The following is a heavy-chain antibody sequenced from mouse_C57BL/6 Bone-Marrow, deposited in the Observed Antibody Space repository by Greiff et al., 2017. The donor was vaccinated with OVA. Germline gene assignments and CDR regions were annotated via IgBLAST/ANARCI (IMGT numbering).Heavy chain of an antibody. D-gene: IGHD1-1*01. CDR1: GYTFTSYW. J-gene: IGHJ2*01. CDR3: AGGYYYGSSHFDY. CDR2: IDPSDSYT. V-gene: IGHV1-50*01. Sequence: VKLQQPGAELVKPGASVKLSCKASGYTFTSYWMQWVKQRPGQGLEWIGEIDPSDSYTNYNQKFKGKATLTVDTSSSTAYMQLSSLTSEDSAVYYCAGGYYYGSSHFDYWGQGTTLTVSS.